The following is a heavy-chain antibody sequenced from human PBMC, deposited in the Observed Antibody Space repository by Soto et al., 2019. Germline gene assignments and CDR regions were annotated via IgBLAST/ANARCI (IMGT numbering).Heavy chain of an antibody. V-gene: IGHV6-1*01. D-gene: IGHD3-10*01. CDR2: TYYRSKWYN. Sequence: SQTLSLTCAISGDRVSSNSAAWNWIRQSPSRGLEWLGRTYYRSKWYNDYAVSVKSRITINPDTSKNQFSLQLNSVTPEDTAVYYCARSHYYGSGSYYKTLATEFDYWGQGTLVTVSS. CDR3: ARSHYYGSGSYYKTLATEFDY. CDR1: GDRVSSNSAA. J-gene: IGHJ4*02.